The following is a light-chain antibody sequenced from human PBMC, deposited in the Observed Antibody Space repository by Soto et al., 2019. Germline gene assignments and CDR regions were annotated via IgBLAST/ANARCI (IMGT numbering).Light chain of an antibody. CDR3: CSYAGTPYV. Sequence: QSALTQPRSVSGSPGQSVTISCTGTSSDVGAYNYVSWYQQHPDKAPKFMIYDVNKRPSGVPDRFSGSKSGNTASLTISGLQAEYEADYYCCSYAGTPYVFGTGTKVTVL. V-gene: IGLV2-11*01. J-gene: IGLJ1*01. CDR2: DVN. CDR1: SSDVGAYNY.